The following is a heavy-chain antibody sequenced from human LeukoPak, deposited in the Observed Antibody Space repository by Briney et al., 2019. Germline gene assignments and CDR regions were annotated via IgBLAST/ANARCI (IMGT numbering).Heavy chain of an antibody. Sequence: GGSLRLSCAASGFTFSNYAMTWVRQAPGKGLEWVSTISDGGAATYYADSVKGRFTISRDNSKNTLSLQMNSLRAEDTAVYYCAKALNVLGPSTSRWFDPWGQGTLVTVFS. CDR3: AKALNVLGPSTSRWFDP. CDR1: GFTFSNYA. V-gene: IGHV3-23*01. J-gene: IGHJ5*02. CDR2: ISDGGAAT. D-gene: IGHD2-8*01.